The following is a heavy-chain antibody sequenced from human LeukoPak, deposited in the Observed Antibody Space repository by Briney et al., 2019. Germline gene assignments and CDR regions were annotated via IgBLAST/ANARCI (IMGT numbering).Heavy chain of an antibody. CDR2: IYYSGST. Sequence: SETLSLTCTVSGGSISSYYWSWIRQPPGKGLEWIGYIYYSGSTNYNPSLKSRVTMSVDTSKNQFSLKLSSVTAADTAVYYCARFISSPTTRRYCSSTSCQSGAWFDPWGQGTLVTVSS. D-gene: IGHD2-2*01. V-gene: IGHV4-59*12. CDR3: ARFISSPTTRRYCSSTSCQSGAWFDP. J-gene: IGHJ5*02. CDR1: GGSISSYY.